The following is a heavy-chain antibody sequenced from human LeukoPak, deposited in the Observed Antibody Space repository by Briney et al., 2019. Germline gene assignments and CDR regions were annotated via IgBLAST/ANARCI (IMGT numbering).Heavy chain of an antibody. CDR2: IYYSGNT. D-gene: IGHD6-13*01. Sequence: SETLSLTCTVSGGSISSSSYYWGWIRQPPGKGLEWIGSIYYSGNTYYNPSLKSRVTILVDTSKNQFSLRLTSVTAADTAVYYCARGRYLTTSGGAAAGFLDYWGQGSLVTVST. J-gene: IGHJ4*02. CDR3: ARGRYLTTSGGAAAGFLDY. V-gene: IGHV4-39*07. CDR1: GGSISSSSYY.